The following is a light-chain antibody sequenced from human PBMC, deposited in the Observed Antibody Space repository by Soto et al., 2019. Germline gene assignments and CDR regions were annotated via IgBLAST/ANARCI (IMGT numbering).Light chain of an antibody. J-gene: IGKJ1*01. Sequence: DIQMTQSPSTLCASVGDRVTITCRASQSISSWLAWYQQKPGKAPKLLIYKASSLESGVPSRFSGSGSGTEVTLTISSLQPDDFATYYCQQYNILWTFGQGTKVEIK. CDR2: KAS. CDR3: QQYNILWT. CDR1: QSISSW. V-gene: IGKV1-5*03.